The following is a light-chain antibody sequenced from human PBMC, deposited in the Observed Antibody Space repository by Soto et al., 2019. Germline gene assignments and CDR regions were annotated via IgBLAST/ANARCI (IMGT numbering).Light chain of an antibody. J-gene: IGKJ1*01. V-gene: IGKV3-20*01. CDR1: QSISSTH. CDR3: QQYASSPGT. Sequence: VSRQAPDTLELTPGERATLSNRASQSISSTHLVWYQQKPGQAPSLLIFGASSRATGIPDRFSGSGSGTDFTLTIRGLEPEDFAVSYCQQYASSPGTFGPGTKVDI. CDR2: GAS.